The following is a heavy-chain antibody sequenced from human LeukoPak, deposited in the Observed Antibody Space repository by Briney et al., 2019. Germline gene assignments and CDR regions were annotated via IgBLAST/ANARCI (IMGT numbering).Heavy chain of an antibody. V-gene: IGHV4-34*01. CDR2: IHPHGIF. Sequence: SETLSLTCAVHGGSCDDYYCSWIRQPPGKGLEWIGEIHPHGIFYYNPSLKSRVTISVDTSKNQFSLKLSSVTAADTAVYYCARGSTTADWYFDLWGRGTLVTVSS. CDR3: ARGSTTADWYFDL. J-gene: IGHJ2*01. CDR1: GGSCDDYY. D-gene: IGHD4-17*01.